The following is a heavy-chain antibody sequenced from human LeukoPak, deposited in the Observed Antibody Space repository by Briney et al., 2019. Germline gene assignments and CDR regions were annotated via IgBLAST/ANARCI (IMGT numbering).Heavy chain of an antibody. Sequence: PGGSLRLSCAASGFTFSSYWMSWVRQAPGKGLEWVANIKYDGSEKYYVDSVKGRFTVSRDNAKNSLYLQIDSLRADDTAAYYCARESGVRPWDWGQGTLVTVTS. D-gene: IGHD3-10*01. CDR3: ARESGVRPWD. CDR2: IKYDGSEK. V-gene: IGHV3-7*01. CDR1: GFTFSSYW. J-gene: IGHJ4*02.